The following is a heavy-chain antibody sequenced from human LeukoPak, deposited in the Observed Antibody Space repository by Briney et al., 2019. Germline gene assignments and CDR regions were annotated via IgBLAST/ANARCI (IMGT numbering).Heavy chain of an antibody. CDR3: AKNPRLEGWIYFDS. D-gene: IGHD1-1*01. Sequence: GGSLRLSCAASGFTFSSYSMSWVRQAPGKGLEWVSSISGSGGSIDYADSVKGRFTISRDNSKNTLSLQMNSMTAEDTAVYYCAKNPRLEGWIYFDSWGQGTLVTVSS. CDR2: ISGSGGSI. J-gene: IGHJ4*02. CDR1: GFTFSSYS. V-gene: IGHV3-23*01.